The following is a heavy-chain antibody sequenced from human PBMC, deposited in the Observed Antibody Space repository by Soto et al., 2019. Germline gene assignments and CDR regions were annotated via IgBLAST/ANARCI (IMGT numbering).Heavy chain of an antibody. D-gene: IGHD3-10*01. Sequence: QVPLVQSGAEVKKPGSSVKVSCKASGGTFSSYAISWVRQAPGQGLEWMGGIIPIFGTANYAQKFQGRVTITADESTSTAYMELSSLRSEDTAVYYCARSCEWFGELHPDYYGMDVWGQGTTVTVSS. V-gene: IGHV1-69*01. CDR3: ARSCEWFGELHPDYYGMDV. J-gene: IGHJ6*02. CDR1: GGTFSSYA. CDR2: IIPIFGTA.